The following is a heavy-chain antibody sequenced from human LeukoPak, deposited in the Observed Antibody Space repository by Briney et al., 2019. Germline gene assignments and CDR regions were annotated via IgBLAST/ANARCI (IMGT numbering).Heavy chain of an antibody. D-gene: IGHD6-6*01. CDR1: GHIFTNYW. CDR2: IYPGDSDT. J-gene: IGHJ4*02. CDR3: TRLYSSSSWGAFDY. Sequence: GESLKISCKASGHIFTNYWIAWVRQMARRGLEWMGIIYPGDSDTRYSPSFQGQVTISVDKSISTAFLQLNTLRASDTAMYYCTRLYSSSSWGAFDYWGQGTLVTVSS. V-gene: IGHV5-51*01.